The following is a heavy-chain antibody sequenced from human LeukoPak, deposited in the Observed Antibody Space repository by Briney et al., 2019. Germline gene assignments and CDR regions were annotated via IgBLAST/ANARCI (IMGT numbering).Heavy chain of an antibody. J-gene: IGHJ4*02. CDR1: GGSVSNYY. Sequence: SETLPLTCTVSGGSVSNYYWSWIRQPPGKGLEWIGYIYHSGSTKYNPSLKSRVTISVDTSKKQFSLKLSSVTAADTAVYYCARGWGSSWYYFDYWGQGTLVTVSS. D-gene: IGHD6-13*01. CDR3: ARGWGSSWYYFDY. CDR2: IYHSGST. V-gene: IGHV4-59*02.